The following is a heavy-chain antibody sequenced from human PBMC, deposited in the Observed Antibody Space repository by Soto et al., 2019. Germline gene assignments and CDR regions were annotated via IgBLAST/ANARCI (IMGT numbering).Heavy chain of an antibody. J-gene: IGHJ6*03. V-gene: IGHV4-34*01. CDR2: INHSGST. CDR3: ARNPDYDYYYMDV. CDR1: GGSFSGYY. Sequence: SETLSLTCAVYGGSFSGYYWSWIRQPPGKGLEWIGEINHSGSTNYNPSLKSRVTISVDTSKNQFSLKLNSVTAADTAVYYCARNPDYDYYYMDVWGKGTTVTVSS.